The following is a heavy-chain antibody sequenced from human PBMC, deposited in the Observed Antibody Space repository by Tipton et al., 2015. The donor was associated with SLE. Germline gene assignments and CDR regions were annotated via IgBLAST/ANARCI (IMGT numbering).Heavy chain of an antibody. CDR2: ISYDGSNK. CDR1: GFTFNSYG. J-gene: IGHJ4*02. CDR3: AKENVAIVVPAAYYFDY. Sequence: SLRLSCAASGFTFNSYGIHWVRQAPGKGLEWVAVISYDGSNKYYANSVKGRFTISRDNSKNTLYLQMNSLRAEDTAVYYCAKENVAIVVPAAYYFDYWGQGTLVTVSS. V-gene: IGHV3-30*18. D-gene: IGHD2-2*01.